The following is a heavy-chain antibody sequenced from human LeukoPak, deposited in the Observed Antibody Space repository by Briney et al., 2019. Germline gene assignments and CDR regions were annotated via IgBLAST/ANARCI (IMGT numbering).Heavy chain of an antibody. V-gene: IGHV4-30-4*08. CDR2: IYYSGNT. CDR1: GGSISSGDYY. D-gene: IGHD2-2*01. CDR3: PRKRAGLAVMPKNWDY. J-gene: IGHJ4*02. Sequence: SETLSLTCIVSGGSISSGDYYWSWIRQPPGKGLEWIGYIYYSGNTHYSPSLESRATISADTSKNQFSLKLTSVTAADTAVYYCPRKRAGLAVMPKNWDYGGRETLVTVSS.